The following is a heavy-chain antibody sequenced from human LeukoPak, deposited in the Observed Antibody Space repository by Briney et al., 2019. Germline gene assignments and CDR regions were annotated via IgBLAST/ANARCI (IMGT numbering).Heavy chain of an antibody. CDR2: IYTSGST. CDR1: GGSFSSYY. V-gene: IGHV4-59*10. CDR3: ARRPRNSGSYDGPSGLDY. D-gene: IGHD1-26*01. J-gene: IGHJ4*02. Sequence: PSETLSLTCAVYGGSFSSYYWSWIRQPAGKGLEWIGRIYTSGSTNYNPSLKSRVTMSVDTSKNQFSLKLSSVTAADTAVYYCARRPRNSGSYDGPSGLDYWGQGTLVTVSS.